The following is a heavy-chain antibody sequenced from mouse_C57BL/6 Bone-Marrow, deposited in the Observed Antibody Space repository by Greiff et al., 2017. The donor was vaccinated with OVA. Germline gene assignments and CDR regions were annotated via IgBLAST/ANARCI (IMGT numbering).Heavy chain of an antibody. CDR1: GFTFSDYG. CDR2: ISSGSSTI. J-gene: IGHJ3*01. D-gene: IGHD1-1*01. Sequence: EVHLVESGGGLVKPGGSLKLSCAASGFTFSDYGMHWVRQAPEKGLEWVAYISSGSSTIYYADTVKGRFTISRDNAKNTLFLQLTSLRSEDTAMYYCARPPYYYGSSWFAYWGQGTLVTVSA. V-gene: IGHV5-17*01. CDR3: ARPPYYYGSSWFAY.